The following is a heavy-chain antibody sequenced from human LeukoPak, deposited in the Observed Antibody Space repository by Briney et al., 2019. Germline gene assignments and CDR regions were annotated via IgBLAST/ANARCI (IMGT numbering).Heavy chain of an antibody. CDR3: ARGTTYYDFWSGYYLDY. CDR2: ISGSGGST. V-gene: IGHV3-23*01. D-gene: IGHD3-3*01. Sequence: PGGSLRLSCATSGFTFSSYAMSWVRQAPGKGLEWVSAISGSGGSTYYADSVKGRFTISRDNSKNTLYLQMNSLRAEDTAVYYCARGTTYYDFWSGYYLDYWGQGTLVTVSS. J-gene: IGHJ4*02. CDR1: GFTFSSYA.